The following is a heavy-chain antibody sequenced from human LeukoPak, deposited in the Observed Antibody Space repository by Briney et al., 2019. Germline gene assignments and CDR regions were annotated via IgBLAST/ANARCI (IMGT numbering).Heavy chain of an antibody. Sequence: PSETLSLTCTVSGGSISSGGYYWSWIRQPAGKGLEWIGGIYTSGSTNYNPSLKSRVTMSVDTSKNQFSLKLSSVTAADTAVYYCAGNGDSDFDYWGQGTLVTVSS. CDR2: IYTSGST. CDR3: AGNGDSDFDY. CDR1: GGSISSGGYY. D-gene: IGHD4-17*01. V-gene: IGHV4-61*02. J-gene: IGHJ4*02.